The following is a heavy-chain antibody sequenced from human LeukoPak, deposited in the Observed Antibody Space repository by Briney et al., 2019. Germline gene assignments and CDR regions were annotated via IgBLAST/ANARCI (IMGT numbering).Heavy chain of an antibody. D-gene: IGHD4-17*01. CDR2: ISYDGSNK. V-gene: IGHV3-30*18. CDR1: GFTFSSYG. Sequence: GRSLRLSCAASGFTFSSYGMHWVRQAPGKGLEWVAVISYDGSNKYYADSVKGRFTISRDNSKNTLYLQMNSLRAEDTAVYYCAKAAYGDYFYDWGQGTLVTVSS. J-gene: IGHJ4*02. CDR3: AKAAYGDYFYD.